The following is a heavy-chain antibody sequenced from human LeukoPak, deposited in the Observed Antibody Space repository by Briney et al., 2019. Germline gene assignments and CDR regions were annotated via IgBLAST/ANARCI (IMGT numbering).Heavy chain of an antibody. CDR1: GGSISSYY. CDR2: IYYSGST. Sequence: SETLSLTCTVSGGSISSYYWSWIRQPPGKGLEWIGYIYYSGSTNYNPSLKSRVTISVDTSKNQSSLKLSSVTAADTAVYYCARGGGRGFYYDSSGSKLDYWGQGTLVTVSS. J-gene: IGHJ4*02. CDR3: ARGGGRGFYYDSSGSKLDY. D-gene: IGHD3-22*01. V-gene: IGHV4-59*12.